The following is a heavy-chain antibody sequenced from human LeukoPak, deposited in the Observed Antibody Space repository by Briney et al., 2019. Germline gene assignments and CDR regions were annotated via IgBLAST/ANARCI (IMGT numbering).Heavy chain of an antibody. CDR1: GGSISSRSYY. D-gene: IGHD3-10*01. J-gene: IGHJ3*02. CDR3: ARDRGLWLGEARDAFDI. Sequence: SETLSLTCTVSGGSISSRSYYWGWIRQPPGKGLEWIAIISYSGTAYYNPSLKTRATISIDTSKNKFSLKVNSVTAADTAMYYCARDRGLWLGEARDAFDIWGQGTMVTVFS. CDR2: ISYSGTA. V-gene: IGHV4-39*07.